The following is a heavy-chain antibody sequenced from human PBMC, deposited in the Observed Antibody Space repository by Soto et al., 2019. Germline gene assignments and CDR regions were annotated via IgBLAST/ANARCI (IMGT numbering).Heavy chain of an antibody. V-gene: IGHV3-30-3*01. CDR3: ARVARNLGFGELSYFDY. CDR1: GFTFSSYA. CDR2: ISYDGSNK. Sequence: QVQLVESGGGVVQPGRSLRLSCAASGFTFSSYAMHWVRQAPGKGLEWVAVISYDGSNKYYADSVKGRFTISRDNSKTTLYLQRNSRRAEDTAVYYCARVARNLGFGELSYFDYWGQGTLVTVSS. D-gene: IGHD3-10*01. J-gene: IGHJ4*02.